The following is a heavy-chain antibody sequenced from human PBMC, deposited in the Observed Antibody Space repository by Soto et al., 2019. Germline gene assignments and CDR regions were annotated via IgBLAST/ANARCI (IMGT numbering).Heavy chain of an antibody. J-gene: IGHJ6*02. CDR3: ARGDAHYGDYGEAHYYYGMDV. CDR2: IYYSGST. Sequence: QVQLQESGPGLVKPSETLSLTCTVSGGSISSYYWSWIRQPPGKGLEWIGYIYYSGSTNYNPALKGRGTISVDTSKSQFSLKLSSVTAADTAVYYCARGDAHYGDYGEAHYYYGMDVWGQGTTVTVSS. V-gene: IGHV4-59*01. D-gene: IGHD4-17*01. CDR1: GGSISSYY.